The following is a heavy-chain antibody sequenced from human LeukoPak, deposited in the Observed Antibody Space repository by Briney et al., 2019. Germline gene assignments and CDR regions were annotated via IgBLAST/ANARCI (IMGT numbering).Heavy chain of an antibody. D-gene: IGHD3-22*01. Sequence: ASVKVSCKASGYTFTGYYMHWVRQAPGQGLEWMGRINPNSGGTNYAQKFQGRVTMTRDTSISTAYMELSRLRSDDTAVYYCARTYYYDSSGYYYGDYWGQGTLVTVSS. CDR3: ARTYYYDSSGYYYGDY. V-gene: IGHV1-2*06. J-gene: IGHJ4*02. CDR1: GYTFTGYY. CDR2: INPNSGGT.